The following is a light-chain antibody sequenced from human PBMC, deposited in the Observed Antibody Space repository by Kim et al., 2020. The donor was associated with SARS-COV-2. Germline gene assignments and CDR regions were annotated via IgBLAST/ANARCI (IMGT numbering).Light chain of an antibody. Sequence: SASVGDRVPIPCRASESIGTWLAWYQQKPGRAPSLLIYLASTLESGVPSRFSGTGSGTEFSLSITSLQPDDCATYYCQHYSRFPYTFGQGTKLEI. V-gene: IGKV1-5*03. CDR2: LAS. J-gene: IGKJ2*01. CDR3: QHYSRFPYT. CDR1: ESIGTW.